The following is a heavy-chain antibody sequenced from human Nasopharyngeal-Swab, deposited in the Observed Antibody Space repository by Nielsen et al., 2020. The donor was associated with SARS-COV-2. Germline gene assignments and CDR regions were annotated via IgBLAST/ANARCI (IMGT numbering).Heavy chain of an antibody. V-gene: IGHV4-39*01. CDR2: IYYSGST. CDR3: ARSYYDSSFLYYYYYMDV. Sequence: SETLSLTCTVSGGSISSYYWGWIRQPPGKGLEWIGSIYYSGSTYYNPSLKSRVTISVDTSKNQFSLKLSSVTAADTAVYYCARSYYDSSFLYYYYYMDVWGKGTTVTVSS. D-gene: IGHD3-22*01. J-gene: IGHJ6*03. CDR1: GGSISSYY.